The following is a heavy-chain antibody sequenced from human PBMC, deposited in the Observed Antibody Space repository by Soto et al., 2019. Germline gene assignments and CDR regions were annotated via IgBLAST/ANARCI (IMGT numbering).Heavy chain of an antibody. CDR3: ARDLAVGLVDY. Sequence: GASVKVSCKASGYTYTSYGISWVRQAPGQGLEWMGWISAYNGNTKYAQKLQGRVTMTTDTSTSTAYMELRSLRSDDTAVYYCARDLAVGLVDYWGQGSLVTVSS. D-gene: IGHD6-6*01. J-gene: IGHJ4*02. CDR2: ISAYNGNT. CDR1: GYTYTSYG. V-gene: IGHV1-18*01.